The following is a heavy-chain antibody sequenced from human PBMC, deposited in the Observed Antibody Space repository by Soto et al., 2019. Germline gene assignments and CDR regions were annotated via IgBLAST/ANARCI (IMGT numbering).Heavy chain of an antibody. D-gene: IGHD6-13*01. J-gene: IGHJ4*02. CDR2: INHSGST. V-gene: IGHV4-34*01. CDR1: VGSFSGYY. CDR3: ARESYSSSWYLDDY. Sequence: SETLSLTCAVYVGSFSGYYWSWIRQPPGKGLEWIGEINHSGSTNYNPSLKSRVTISVDTSKNQFSLKLSSVTAADTAVYYCARESYSSSWYLDDYWGQGTLVTVSS.